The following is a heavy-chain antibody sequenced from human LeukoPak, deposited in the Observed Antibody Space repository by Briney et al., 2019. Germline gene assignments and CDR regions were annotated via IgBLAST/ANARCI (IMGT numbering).Heavy chain of an antibody. CDR3: ARESYSSGDY. J-gene: IGHJ4*02. CDR1: GFTFSSYA. Sequence: PGRSLRLSCAASGFTFSSYAMHWVRQAPGKGLEWVAVISYDGSNKYYADSVKGRFTISRDNSKNTLYLQMNSLRAEDTAVHYCARESYSSGDYWGQGTLVTVSS. V-gene: IGHV3-30-3*01. CDR2: ISYDGSNK. D-gene: IGHD6-25*01.